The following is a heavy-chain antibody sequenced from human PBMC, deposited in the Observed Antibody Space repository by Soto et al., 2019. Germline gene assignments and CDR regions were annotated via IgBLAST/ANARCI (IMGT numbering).Heavy chain of an antibody. J-gene: IGHJ6*02. Sequence: GGSLRLSCAASGFTFSSYAMSWVRQAPGKGLEWVSAISGSGGSTYYADSVKGRFTISRDNSKNTLYLQMNSLRAEDTAVYYCAKILDGPGHAYYYYGMDVWGQGTTVTVSS. CDR1: GFTFSSYA. V-gene: IGHV3-23*01. CDR2: ISGSGGST. D-gene: IGHD1-1*01. CDR3: AKILDGPGHAYYYYGMDV.